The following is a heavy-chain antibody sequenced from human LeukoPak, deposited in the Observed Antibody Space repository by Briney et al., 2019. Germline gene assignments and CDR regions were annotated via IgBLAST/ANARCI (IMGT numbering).Heavy chain of an antibody. CDR2: IYTSGST. J-gene: IGHJ6*03. CDR3: ARVASDYYYYYMDV. CDR1: GGSISSGSYY. V-gene: IGHV4-61*02. Sequence: SETLSLTCTVSGGSISSGSYYWSWIRQPTGKGLEWIGRIYTSGSTNYNPSLKSRVTISVDTSKNQFSLKLSSVTAADTAVYYCARVASDYYYYYMDVWGKGTTVTVSS.